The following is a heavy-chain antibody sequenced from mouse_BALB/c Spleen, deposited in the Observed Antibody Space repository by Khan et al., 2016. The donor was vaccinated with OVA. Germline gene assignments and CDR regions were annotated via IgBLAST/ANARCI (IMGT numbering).Heavy chain of an antibody. CDR1: GFTFSTYG. J-gene: IGHJ3*01. CDR3: TRLAYYYDTEGFAY. Sequence: EVELVESGGDLVKPGGSLKLSCAASGFTFSTYGMSWVRQTPDKRLEWVATVSTGGSYTYYPDSVKGRFTISRDNAKNTLYLQMSGLKSEYTALFYCTRLAYYYDTEGFAYWGQGTLVTVSA. CDR2: VSTGGSYT. V-gene: IGHV5-6*01. D-gene: IGHD1-1*01.